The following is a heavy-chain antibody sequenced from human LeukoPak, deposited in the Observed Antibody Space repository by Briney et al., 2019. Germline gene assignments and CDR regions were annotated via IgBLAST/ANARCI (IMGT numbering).Heavy chain of an antibody. J-gene: IGHJ6*02. Sequence: ETLSLTCTVSGGSISSYSWSWVRQAPGKGLEWVSSISSSSSSIYHADSVKGRFTISRDNAKNSLSLQMNSLRAEDTAVYYCARNVQYYHYGMDVWGQGTTVTVSS. D-gene: IGHD3-10*02. CDR1: GGSISSYS. CDR2: ISSSSSSI. V-gene: IGHV3-21*06. CDR3: ARNVQYYHYGMDV.